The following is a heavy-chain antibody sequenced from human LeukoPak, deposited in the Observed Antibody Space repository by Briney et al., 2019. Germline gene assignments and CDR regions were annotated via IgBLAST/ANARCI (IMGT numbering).Heavy chain of an antibody. V-gene: IGHV3-7*03. CDR1: GFTFSNYW. J-gene: IGHJ3*02. D-gene: IGHD6-19*01. CDR2: IKQGGSEK. Sequence: GGSLRLSCAASGFTFSNYWMSWVRQAPGKGLEWVANIKQGGSEKYYVDYVKGRFTVYRDNAKNSLYVQMNSLRAEDTAVYYCARHRTSGWYAAFDIWGQGTMVTVSS. CDR3: ARHRTSGWYAAFDI.